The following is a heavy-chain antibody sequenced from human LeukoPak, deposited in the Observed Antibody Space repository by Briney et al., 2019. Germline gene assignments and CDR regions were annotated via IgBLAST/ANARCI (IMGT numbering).Heavy chain of an antibody. D-gene: IGHD6-13*01. J-gene: IGHJ4*02. Sequence: QPGGSLRLSCAASGSTFSSFAMIWVRQPPGKGLEWVSAISGSGGSTYYADSVKGRFTISRDNSKNTLYLQMNSLRAEDTAVYYCARRIAAAGAPDYWGQGTLVTVSS. CDR3: ARRIAAAGAPDY. CDR1: GSTFSSFA. CDR2: ISGSGGST. V-gene: IGHV3-23*01.